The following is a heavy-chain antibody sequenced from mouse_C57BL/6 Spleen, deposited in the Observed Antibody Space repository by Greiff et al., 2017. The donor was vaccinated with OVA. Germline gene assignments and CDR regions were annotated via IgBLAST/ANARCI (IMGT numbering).Heavy chain of an antibody. V-gene: IGHV1-64*01. CDR2: IHPNSGST. CDR3: ARPNSYYAMDY. Sequence: VQLQQPGAELVKPGASVKLSCKASGYTFTSYWMHWVKQRPGQGLEWIGMIHPNSGSTNYNEKFKSKATLTVDKSSSTAYMQLSSLTSEDSAVYYCARPNSYYAMDYWGQGTSVTVSS. CDR1: GYTFTSYW. J-gene: IGHJ4*01.